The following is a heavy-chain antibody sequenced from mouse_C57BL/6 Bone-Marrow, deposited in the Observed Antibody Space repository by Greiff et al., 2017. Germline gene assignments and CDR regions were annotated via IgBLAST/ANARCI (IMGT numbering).Heavy chain of an antibody. D-gene: IGHD1-1*01. CDR2: IRSKSNNYAT. CDR3: VRHLLHGAY. Sequence: EVKVEESGGGLVQPKGSLKLSCAASGFSFNTYAMNWVRQAPGKGLEWVARIRSKSNNYATYYADSVKDRFTISRDDSESMLYLQMNNLKTEDTAMYYCVRHLLHGAYWGQGTLVTVSA. CDR1: GFSFNTYA. V-gene: IGHV10-1*01. J-gene: IGHJ3*01.